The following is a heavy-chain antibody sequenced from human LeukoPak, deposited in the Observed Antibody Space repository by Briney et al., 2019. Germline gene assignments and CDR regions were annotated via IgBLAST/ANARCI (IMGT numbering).Heavy chain of an antibody. J-gene: IGHJ4*02. D-gene: IGHD1/OR15-1a*01. Sequence: ASVKVSCKASGYTFTGYYMHWVRQAPGQGLEWMGWINPNSGGTNYAQKFQGRVTMTRDTSTSTAYMELSRLRSDDTAVYYCASWDSNWNTGDYFDYWGQGTLVTVSS. CDR2: INPNSGGT. CDR3: ASWDSNWNTGDYFDY. V-gene: IGHV1-2*02. CDR1: GYTFTGYY.